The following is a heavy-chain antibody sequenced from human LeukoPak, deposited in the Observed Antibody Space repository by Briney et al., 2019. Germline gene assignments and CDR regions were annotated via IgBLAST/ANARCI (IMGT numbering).Heavy chain of an antibody. Sequence: ASVKVSCEASGYTFPGYYMHWVRQAAGQGLEWMGWINPNSGGTNYAQKFQGWVTMTRDTSISTAYMELSRLRSDDTAVYYCARDRSPDCSSTSCYWEGSGMDVWGQGTTVTVSS. CDR3: ARDRSPDCSSTSCYWEGSGMDV. CDR2: INPNSGGT. CDR1: GYTFPGYY. D-gene: IGHD2-2*01. V-gene: IGHV1-2*04. J-gene: IGHJ6*02.